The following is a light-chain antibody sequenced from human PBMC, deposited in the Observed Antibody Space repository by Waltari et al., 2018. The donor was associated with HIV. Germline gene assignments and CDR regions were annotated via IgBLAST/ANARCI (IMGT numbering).Light chain of an antibody. CDR1: SSDVGDYNY. Sequence: ALTQPPSASGSPGQSVTISCTGTSSDVGDYNYVSWYQQHPGKAPKLMIYEVTKRPSGVPDRFSGSKSGNTASLTVSGLQTEDEADYYCSSYADNTAVFGGGTKLTVL. J-gene: IGLJ2*01. V-gene: IGLV2-8*01. CDR3: SSYADNTAV. CDR2: EVT.